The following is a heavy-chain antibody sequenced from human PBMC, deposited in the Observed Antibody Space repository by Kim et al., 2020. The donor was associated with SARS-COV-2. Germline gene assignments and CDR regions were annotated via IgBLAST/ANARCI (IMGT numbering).Heavy chain of an antibody. CDR3: ARFRDSSSWYYGGFLSGDYYYYYGMDV. J-gene: IGHJ6*02. CDR2: MNPNSGNT. CDR1: GYTFTSYD. D-gene: IGHD6-13*01. Sequence: ASVKVSCKASGYTFTSYDINWVRQATGQGLEWMGWMNPNSGNTGYAQKFQGRVTMTRNTSISTAYMELSSLRSEDTAVYYCARFRDSSSWYYGGFLSGDYYYYYGMDVWGQGTTVTVSS. V-gene: IGHV1-8*01.